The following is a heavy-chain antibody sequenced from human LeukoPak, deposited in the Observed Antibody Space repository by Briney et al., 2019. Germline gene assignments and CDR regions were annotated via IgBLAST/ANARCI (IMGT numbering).Heavy chain of an antibody. CDR3: AREDGYKGLDY. D-gene: IGHD5-24*01. J-gene: IGHJ4*02. V-gene: IGHV4-59*01. CDR1: GGSISSYY. CDR2: IYYSGST. Sequence: SETLSLTCTVSGGSISSYYWSWIRQPPGKGLEWIGYIYYSGSTNYNPSLKSRVTISVDTSKNQFSLKLSSVTAADTAVYYCAREDGYKGLDYWGQETLVTVSS.